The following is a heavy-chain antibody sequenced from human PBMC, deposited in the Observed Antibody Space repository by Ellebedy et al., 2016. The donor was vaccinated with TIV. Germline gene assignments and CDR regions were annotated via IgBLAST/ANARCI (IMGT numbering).Heavy chain of an antibody. D-gene: IGHD3-9*01. Sequence: GESLKISCAASGFIISGDWMSWIRQAPGKGLEWVSYITNTGHTIYYADSVKGRFTVARDNAKNSLYLQMNSLRAEDTATYYCGRAREPGYFAYYYYGMDVWGQGTTVTVSS. CDR1: GFIISGDW. J-gene: IGHJ6*02. CDR2: ITNTGHTI. V-gene: IGHV3-11*01. CDR3: GRAREPGYFAYYYYGMDV.